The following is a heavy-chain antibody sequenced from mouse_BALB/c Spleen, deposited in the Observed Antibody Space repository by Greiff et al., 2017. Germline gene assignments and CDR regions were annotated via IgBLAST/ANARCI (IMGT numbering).Heavy chain of an antibody. CDR2: INPSNGGT. CDR3: TRGRDYGSSPWFAY. J-gene: IGHJ3*01. V-gene: IGHV1S81*02. D-gene: IGHD1-1*01. CDR1: GYTFTEYI. Sequence: QVQLQQSGAGLVKPGASVKLSCKASGYTFTEYIIHWVKQRPGQGLEWIGEINPSNGGTNFNEKFKSKATLTVDKSSSTAYMQLSSLTSEDSAVYYCTRGRDYGSSPWFAYWGQGTLVTVSA.